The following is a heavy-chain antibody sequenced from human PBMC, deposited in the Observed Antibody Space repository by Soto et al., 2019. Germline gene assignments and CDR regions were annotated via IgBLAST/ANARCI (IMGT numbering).Heavy chain of an antibody. J-gene: IGHJ4*02. CDR3: ARDPHPLRFLEWLPDY. V-gene: IGHV3-30-3*01. CDR2: ISYDGSNK. Sequence: SYAPRGVTFCSYWLYRGRQTTSKGLEWVAVISYDGSNKYYADSMKGRFTISRDNSKNTLYLQMNSLRAEDTAVYYCARDPHPLRFLEWLPDYWGQGTLVTVSS. D-gene: IGHD3-3*01. CDR1: GVTFCSYW.